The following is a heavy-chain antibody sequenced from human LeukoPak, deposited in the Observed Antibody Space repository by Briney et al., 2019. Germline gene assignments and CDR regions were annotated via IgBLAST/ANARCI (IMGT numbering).Heavy chain of an antibody. J-gene: IGHJ5*02. CDR1: GFTFRDYG. CDR3: ARSKFPFSEWLFPFDP. D-gene: IGHD3-3*02. CDR2: ISPYGDNA. Sequence: GGSLRLSCAASGFTFRDYGMSWLRQAPGMGLEWVSSISPYGDNAKYADSVKGRFTVSRDNSKNTLYLQMNSLRVEDTAIFFCARSKFPFSEWLFPFDPWGQGTLVSISS. V-gene: IGHV3-23*01.